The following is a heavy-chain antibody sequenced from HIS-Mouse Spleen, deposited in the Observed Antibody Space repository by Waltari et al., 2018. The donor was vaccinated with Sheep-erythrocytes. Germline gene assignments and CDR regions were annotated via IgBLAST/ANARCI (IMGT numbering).Heavy chain of an antibody. V-gene: IGHV1-18*01. Sequence: QVQLVQSGAEVKKPGASVKVSCKASGYTCTSYGISWVRQAPGQGLEWMGWISTYKGNTKHPEKRPGRDPMTTDTSTSTAYMELRSLRSDDPAVYYCARLPGSWYVDYWGQGTLVTVSS. D-gene: IGHD6-13*01. J-gene: IGHJ4*02. CDR2: ISTYKGNT. CDR1: GYTCTSYG. CDR3: ARLPGSWYVDY.